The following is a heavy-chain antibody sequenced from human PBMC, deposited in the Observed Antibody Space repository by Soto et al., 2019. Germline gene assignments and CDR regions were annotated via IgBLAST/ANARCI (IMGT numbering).Heavy chain of an antibody. CDR1: GYTLTELS. J-gene: IGHJ5*02. Sequence: GASVKVSCKVSGYTLTELSMHWVRQAPGKGLGRMGGFDPEDGETIYAQKFQGRVTMTEDTSTDTAYMELSSLRSEDTAVYYCATGEKVGMTGPPDWFDPWGQGTLVTVSS. CDR2: FDPEDGET. V-gene: IGHV1-24*01. D-gene: IGHD3-9*01. CDR3: ATGEKVGMTGPPDWFDP.